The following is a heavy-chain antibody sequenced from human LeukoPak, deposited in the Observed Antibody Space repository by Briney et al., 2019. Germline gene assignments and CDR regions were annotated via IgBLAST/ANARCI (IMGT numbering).Heavy chain of an antibody. Sequence: PSETLSLACTVSGGSISSYYWSWIRQPPGKGLEWIGYIYYSGSTNYNPSLKSRVTISVDTSKNQFSLKLSSVTAADTAVYYCARGRYYDIFWAFDYWGQGTLVTVSS. V-gene: IGHV4-59*01. J-gene: IGHJ4*02. CDR3: ARGRYYDIFWAFDY. CDR1: GGSISSYY. CDR2: IYYSGST. D-gene: IGHD3-9*01.